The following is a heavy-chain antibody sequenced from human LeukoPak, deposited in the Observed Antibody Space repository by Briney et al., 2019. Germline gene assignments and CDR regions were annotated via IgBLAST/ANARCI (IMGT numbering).Heavy chain of an antibody. Sequence: SQTLSFTCTVSGGSISSGSYYWSWIRQPAGKRLEWGGHVYTTESTNYNHSLKSRVTISVDTSKNQFSLNLNSVTAADTAVYYCASGQGALFDYWGQGTLVTVSS. V-gene: IGHV4-61*09. CDR2: VYTTEST. D-gene: IGHD1-26*01. CDR3: ASGQGALFDY. J-gene: IGHJ4*02. CDR1: GGSISSGSYY.